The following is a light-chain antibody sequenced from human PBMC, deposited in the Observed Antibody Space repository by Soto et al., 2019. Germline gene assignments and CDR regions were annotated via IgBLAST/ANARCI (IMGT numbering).Light chain of an antibody. CDR2: DAS. CDR1: QSVSTY. J-gene: IGKJ5*01. V-gene: IGKV3-11*01. Sequence: EIVLTQSPATLSLSPGERATLSCRASQSVSTYLAWYQQKPGLAPRLLIYDASNRATGIPARFSGSGSGTDFTLTISSLEPEDFAVYYCQQRSTWPLITFGKGTRLEIE. CDR3: QQRSTWPLIT.